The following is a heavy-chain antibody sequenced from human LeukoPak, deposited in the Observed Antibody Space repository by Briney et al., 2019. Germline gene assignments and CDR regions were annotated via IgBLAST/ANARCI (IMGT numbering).Heavy chain of an antibody. CDR3: ARVFISGSYRDAFDI. CDR2: IRYDGSNK. Sequence: GGSLRLSCAASGFTFSSYGMHWVRQAPGKGLEWVAFIRYDGSNKYYADSVKGRFTISRDNSKNTLYLQMNSLRAEDTAVYYCARVFISGSYRDAFDIWGQGTMVTVSS. V-gene: IGHV3-30*02. D-gene: IGHD1-26*01. J-gene: IGHJ3*02. CDR1: GFTFSSYG.